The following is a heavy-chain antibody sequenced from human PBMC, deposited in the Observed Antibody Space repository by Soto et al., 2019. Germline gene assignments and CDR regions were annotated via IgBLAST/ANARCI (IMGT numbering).Heavy chain of an antibody. CDR3: ARERALYDFWSNYYMDV. CDR2: ISAYNGNT. J-gene: IGHJ6*03. V-gene: IGHV1-18*01. D-gene: IGHD3-3*01. Sequence: ASVKVSCKASGYTFTSYGISWVRQAPGQGLEWMGWISAYNGNTNYAQKLQGRVTMTTDTSTSTAYMELRSLRSDDTAVYYCARERALYDFWSNYYMDVWGKGTTVTVSS. CDR1: GYTFTSYG.